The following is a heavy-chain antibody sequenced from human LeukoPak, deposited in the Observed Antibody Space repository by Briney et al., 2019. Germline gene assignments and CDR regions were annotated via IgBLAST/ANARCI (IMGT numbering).Heavy chain of an antibody. D-gene: IGHD5-24*01. J-gene: IGHJ3*02. CDR1: GGTLNXYG. CDR3: ARDANGYTWRGAFDI. CDR2: IISILGMV. V-gene: IGHV1-69*10. Sequence: GGTLNXYGISWVRQAPGQGLEWMGGIISILGMVNYAQKFQGRVTITADKSTSTTYLELSSLRSEDTAMFYCARDANGYTWRGAFDIWGQGTMVIVSS.